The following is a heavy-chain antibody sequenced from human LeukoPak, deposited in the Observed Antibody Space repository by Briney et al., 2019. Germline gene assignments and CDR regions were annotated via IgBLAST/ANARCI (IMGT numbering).Heavy chain of an antibody. V-gene: IGHV1-69*13. CDR1: GGTFSSYA. J-gene: IGHJ4*02. Sequence: ASVKVSCKASGGTFSSYAISWLRQAPGQGLEWMGGIIPIFGTANYAQKFQGRVTITADESTSTAYMELSSLRSEDTAVYYCAREGLGYYESSGPPSYWGQGTLVTVSS. CDR3: AREGLGYYESSGPPSY. D-gene: IGHD3-22*01. CDR2: IIPIFGTA.